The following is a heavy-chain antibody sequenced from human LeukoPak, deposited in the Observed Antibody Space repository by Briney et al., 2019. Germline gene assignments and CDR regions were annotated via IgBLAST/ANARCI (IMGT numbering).Heavy chain of an antibody. V-gene: IGHV3-23*01. J-gene: IGHJ5*01. CDR1: GFTFSTYV. CDR3: VRGGWFDY. Sequence: PGGSLRLSCAASGFTFSTYVMTWLRQSPGKGLEWVGRINGTGYTTCYADSVKGRFTISRDNSKNTLFLQMNSLRAEDTALYYCVRGGWFDYWGQGALVIVSS. CDR2: INGTGYTT. D-gene: IGHD3-10*01.